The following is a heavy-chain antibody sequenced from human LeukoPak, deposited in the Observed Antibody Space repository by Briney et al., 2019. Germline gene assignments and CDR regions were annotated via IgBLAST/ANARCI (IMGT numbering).Heavy chain of an antibody. CDR2: ITYNGAAT. J-gene: IGHJ4*02. Sequence: GGSLRLSCAASGFSFGGYAMNWVRQAPGKGLEWVSSITYNGAATYYLDSVKARFTISRDNSRSTLYLQMDSLTAEDTALYYCAKDGLYFDGSTHIYYFDSRGQGTLVAVSS. CDR3: AKDGLYFDGSTHIYYFDS. CDR1: GFSFGGYA. V-gene: IGHV3-23*01. D-gene: IGHD3-9*01.